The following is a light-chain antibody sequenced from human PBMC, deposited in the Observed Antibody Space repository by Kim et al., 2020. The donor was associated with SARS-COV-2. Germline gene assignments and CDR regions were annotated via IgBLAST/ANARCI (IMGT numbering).Light chain of an antibody. V-gene: IGLV2-14*04. Sequence: GQSITISCTGTSSDVGGYNFVSWYQQHPGKAPKLMIYDVSKRPSGVSNRFSGSKSGNTASLTISGLQAEDEADYYCSSYTSNSTFVFASGTKVTVL. J-gene: IGLJ1*01. CDR3: SSYTSNSTFV. CDR2: DVS. CDR1: SSDVGGYNF.